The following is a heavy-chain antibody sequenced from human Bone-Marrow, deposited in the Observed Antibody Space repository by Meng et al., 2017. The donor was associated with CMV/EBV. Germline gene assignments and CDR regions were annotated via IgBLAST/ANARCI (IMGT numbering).Heavy chain of an antibody. CDR2: IIPLFGTT. CDR1: GGTFSSYA. Sequence: SVKVSCKASGGTFSSYAISWVRQAPGQGLEWMGGIIPLFGTTNFAQKVQGRVTITTDASTSTAYMELSSLTSEDTAVYYCARVGFPAANNWFDPWGQGTQVTVSS. V-gene: IGHV1-69*05. J-gene: IGHJ5*02. D-gene: IGHD2-2*01. CDR3: ARVGFPAANNWFDP.